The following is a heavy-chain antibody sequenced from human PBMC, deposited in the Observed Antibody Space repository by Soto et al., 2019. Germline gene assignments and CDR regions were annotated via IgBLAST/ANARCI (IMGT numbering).Heavy chain of an antibody. Sequence: ASVKVSCKASGYTFTSYDIYWVRQATGQGLEWMGWMNPNTGNSGYAQKFQGRVTMTSDTSISTAHMELSSLRSEDTAVYYCARRAETNGWNGFGADKYYFDFWGQVPLVPVPS. V-gene: IGHV1-8*01. J-gene: IGHJ4*02. D-gene: IGHD1-1*01. CDR3: ARRAETNGWNGFGADKYYFDF. CDR1: GYTFTSYD. CDR2: MNPNTGNS.